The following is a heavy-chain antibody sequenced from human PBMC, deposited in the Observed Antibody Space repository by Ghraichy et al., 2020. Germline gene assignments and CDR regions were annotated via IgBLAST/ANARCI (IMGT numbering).Heavy chain of an antibody. CDR3: AKDTAWIQLFSYFDY. Sequence: GGSLRLSCAASGFTFSSYGMHWVRQAPGKGLEWVAFIRYDGSNKYYADSVKGRFTISRDNSKNTLYLQMNSLRAEDTAVYYCAKDTAWIQLFSYFDYWGQGTLVTVSS. V-gene: IGHV3-30*02. D-gene: IGHD5-18*01. CDR1: GFTFSSYG. CDR2: IRYDGSNK. J-gene: IGHJ4*02.